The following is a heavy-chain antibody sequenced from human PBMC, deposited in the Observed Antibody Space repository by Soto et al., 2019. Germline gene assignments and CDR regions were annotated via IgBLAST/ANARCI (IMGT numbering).Heavy chain of an antibody. Sequence: SETLSLTCTVSGGSIISGGYYWSWIRQHPGKGLEWIGYIYYSGSTYYNPSLKSRVTISVDSSKNQFSLKLSSVTAADTAVYYCPRAGDNIGPVALSYWGEGILVTIS. CDR3: PRAGDNIGPVALSY. CDR2: IYYSGST. CDR1: GGSIISGGYY. D-gene: IGHD1-20*01. J-gene: IGHJ4*02. V-gene: IGHV4-31*03.